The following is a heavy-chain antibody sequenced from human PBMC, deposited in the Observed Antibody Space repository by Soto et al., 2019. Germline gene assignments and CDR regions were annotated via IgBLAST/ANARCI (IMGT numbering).Heavy chain of an antibody. CDR3: ARGDSTDCSNGVCSFYYYYDMDV. CDR1: GYTFTDYI. CDR2: INPKSGGT. J-gene: IGHJ6*02. D-gene: IGHD2-8*01. V-gene: IGHV1-2*04. Sequence: ASVKVSCKASGYTFTDYIIHWVRQAPGQGLEWVGWINPKSGGTSHAQKFLGWVTMTRDTSITTAYMALSRLKSDDTAVYYCARGDSTDCSNGVCSFYYYYDMDVWGQGTTVTVPS.